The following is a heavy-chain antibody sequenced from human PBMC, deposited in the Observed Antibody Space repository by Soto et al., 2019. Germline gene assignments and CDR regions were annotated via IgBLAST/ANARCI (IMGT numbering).Heavy chain of an antibody. Sequence: SETLSLTCSVSGDSISSGGYYWSWIRQHPGKGLECIGYIYYSGGAYYNPSLKSRVIISVDTSKNQFSLKLSSVSAADTAVYYCARTPDSGRNWFDPWGQGTQVTVSS. CDR2: IYYSGGA. CDR3: ARTPDSGRNWFDP. CDR1: GDSISSGGYY. D-gene: IGHD6-19*01. V-gene: IGHV4-31*03. J-gene: IGHJ5*02.